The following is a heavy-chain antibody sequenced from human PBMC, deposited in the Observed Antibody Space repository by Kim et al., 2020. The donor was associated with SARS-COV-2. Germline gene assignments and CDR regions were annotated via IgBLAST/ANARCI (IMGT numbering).Heavy chain of an antibody. J-gene: IGHJ3*02. D-gene: IGHD1-1*01. Sequence: GGSLRLSCAASDFTFSDSAMHWVRQASGKGLEWVGRIRSKSNSYATAYAASVKGRFTISRDDSKNTAYLQTNSLKTEDTAVYYCTLGPGTTSAFWDALD. CDR2: IRSKSNSYAT. CDR3: TLGPGTTSAFWDALD. V-gene: IGHV3-73*01. CDR1: DFTFSDSA.